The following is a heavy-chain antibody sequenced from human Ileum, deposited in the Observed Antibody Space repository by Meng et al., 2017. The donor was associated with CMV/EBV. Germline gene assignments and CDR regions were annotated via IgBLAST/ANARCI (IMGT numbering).Heavy chain of an antibody. D-gene: IGHD3-22*01. Sequence: GESLKISCAVSGFTFTNYTVNWVRQAPGKGLEWVSSIGWSPGYIFYADAVKGRFTISRDNAKNSVFLQMRSLGVADTAVYYCVRVGYFDSGGYSSDHWGQGTLVTVSS. CDR2: IGWSPGYI. J-gene: IGHJ4*02. CDR3: VRVGYFDSGGYSSDH. CDR1: GFTFTNYT. V-gene: IGHV3-21*01.